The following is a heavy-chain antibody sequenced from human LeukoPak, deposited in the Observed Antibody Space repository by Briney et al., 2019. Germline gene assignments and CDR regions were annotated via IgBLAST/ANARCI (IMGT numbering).Heavy chain of an antibody. CDR2: IYTSGST. V-gene: IGHV4-4*07. Sequence: SETLSLTCTVSGGSISIYYWSWIRQPAGKGLEWIGRIYTSGSTNYNPSLKSRVTMSVDTSKNQFSLKLSSVTAADTAVYYCARGSDILTGYYTLDYWGQGTLVTVSS. CDR3: ARGSDILTGYYTLDY. D-gene: IGHD3-9*01. CDR1: GGSISIYY. J-gene: IGHJ4*02.